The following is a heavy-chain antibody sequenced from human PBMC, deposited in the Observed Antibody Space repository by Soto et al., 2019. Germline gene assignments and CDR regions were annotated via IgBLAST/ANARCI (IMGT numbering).Heavy chain of an antibody. CDR3: ARHGDFWSGSQGYNWFDP. V-gene: IGHV4-39*01. Sequence: QLQLQESGPGLGKPSETLSLTCTVSGGSIISSTYYWGWIRQPPGKGLEWIGSTYYSGSANYNPSLKSRVTISVDTSKNQFSLKLSSVTAADTAVHYCARHGDFWSGSQGYNWFDPWGQGTLVTVSS. J-gene: IGHJ5*02. CDR2: TYYSGSA. D-gene: IGHD3-3*01. CDR1: GGSIISSTYY.